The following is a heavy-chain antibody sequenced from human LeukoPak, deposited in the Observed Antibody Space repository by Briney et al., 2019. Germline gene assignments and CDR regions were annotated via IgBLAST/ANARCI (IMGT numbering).Heavy chain of an antibody. V-gene: IGHV4-34*01. CDR1: GGSFSGYY. J-gene: IGHJ4*02. D-gene: IGHD2-15*01. CDR3: AGSGKAYY. Sequence: NSSETLSLTCAVYGGSFSGYYWSWVRQPPGKGLEWIGEINHSGSTNYNPSLKSRVTMSLDTSKNQFSLKLSSVTAADTAVYYCAGSGKAYYWGQGTLVTVSS. CDR2: INHSGST.